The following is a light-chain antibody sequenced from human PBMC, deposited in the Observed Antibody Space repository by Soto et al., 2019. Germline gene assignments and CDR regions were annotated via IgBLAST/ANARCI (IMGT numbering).Light chain of an antibody. J-gene: IGLJ1*01. CDR2: SNS. V-gene: IGLV1-44*01. Sequence: QSVLTQPPSASGTPVQRVTISCSGSSSNIGSNTVNWYQQLPGTAPNLLIYSNSHRPSGVPDRFSGSKSGTSASLAISGLQSEDEADYYCAAWDDSLNGYVFGTGTKVTVL. CDR1: SSNIGSNT. CDR3: AAWDDSLNGYV.